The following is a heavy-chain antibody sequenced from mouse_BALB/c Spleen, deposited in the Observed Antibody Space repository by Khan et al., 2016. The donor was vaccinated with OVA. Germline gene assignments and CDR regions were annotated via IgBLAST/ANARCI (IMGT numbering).Heavy chain of an antibody. CDR1: GYTFTEYT. CDR2: INPNNGGT. CDR3: ARRDYYGYYWFFDD. J-gene: IGHJ1*01. Sequence: EVQLQQSGPELVKPGASVKISCKTSGYTFTEYTMHWVKQSHGKSLEWIGRINPNNGGTSYNQKFKGKVTLTVDKSSSTAYMELRSLTSEDSAVYYGARRDYYGYYWFFDDWGAGTTVTVSS. D-gene: IGHD1-2*01. V-gene: IGHV1-22*01.